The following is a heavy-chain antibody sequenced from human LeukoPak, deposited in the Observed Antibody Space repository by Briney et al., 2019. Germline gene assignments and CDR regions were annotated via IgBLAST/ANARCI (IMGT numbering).Heavy chain of an antibody. CDR3: ARVLRYYDILTGFTSGYYGMDV. V-gene: IGHV3-23*01. D-gene: IGHD3-9*01. CDR2: ISGSGGST. Sequence: GGSLRLSCAASGFTFSSYAMSWVRQAPGKGLEWVSAISGSGGSTYYADSVKGRFTISRDNSKNTLYLQMNSLRAEDTAVYYCARVLRYYDILTGFTSGYYGMDVWGQGTTVTVSS. J-gene: IGHJ6*02. CDR1: GFTFSSYA.